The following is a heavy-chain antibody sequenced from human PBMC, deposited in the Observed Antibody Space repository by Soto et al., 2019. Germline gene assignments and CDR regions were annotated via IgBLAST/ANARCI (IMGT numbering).Heavy chain of an antibody. V-gene: IGHV4-31*01. CDR2: IYYSGST. Sequence: PSETLSLTCTVSGGSISRGGYYWSWIRQHPGKGLEWIGYIYYSGSTYYNPSLKSQVTISVDTSKNQFSLKLSSVTAADTAVYYCARSASRRLLHYFDYWGQGTLVTVSS. D-gene: IGHD2-15*01. J-gene: IGHJ4*02. CDR1: GGSISRGGYY. CDR3: ARSASRRLLHYFDY.